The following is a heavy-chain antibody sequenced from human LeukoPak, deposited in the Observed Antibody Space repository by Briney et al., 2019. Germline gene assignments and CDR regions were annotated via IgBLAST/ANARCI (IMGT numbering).Heavy chain of an antibody. J-gene: IGHJ4*02. D-gene: IGHD5-18*01. V-gene: IGHV3-9*01. CDR2: ISWNSGSI. Sequence: GGSLRLSCAASGFTFDDYAMHWVRQAPGKGLEWVSGISWNSGSIGYADSVKGRFTISRDNAKNSLYLQMNSLRAEDTALYYCAKVAYSYGHFDYWGQGTLVTVSS. CDR1: GFTFDDYA. CDR3: AKVAYSYGHFDY.